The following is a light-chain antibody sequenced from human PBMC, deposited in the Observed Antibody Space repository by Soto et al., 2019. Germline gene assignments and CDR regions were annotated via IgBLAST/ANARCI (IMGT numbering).Light chain of an antibody. J-gene: IGLJ1*01. Sequence: QSVLTHPASVSGSPGQSIPISSTGTTSTVGGYNYVSWYQQHPGKAPKLMIHEVSKRSSGLSNRFSGSKSGNTASLTISGLQAEDEADYYCSSYTSRSTLNYVFGTGTKVTVL. V-gene: IGLV2-14*01. CDR1: TSTVGGYNY. CDR3: SSYTSRSTLNYV. CDR2: EVS.